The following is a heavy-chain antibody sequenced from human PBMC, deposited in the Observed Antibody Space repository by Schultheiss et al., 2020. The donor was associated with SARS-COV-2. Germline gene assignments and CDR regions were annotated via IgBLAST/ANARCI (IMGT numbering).Heavy chain of an antibody. CDR1: GFTFSNYG. Sequence: GGSLRLSCAASGFTFSNYGMHWVRQAPGKGLEWVAAIWYDGSNKYYAGSVKSRFTISRDNTRNTVYLQMNSLRAEDSGVYYCARAITSSSESSWGQGTLVTVSS. CDR2: IWYDGSNK. V-gene: IGHV3-33*01. D-gene: IGHD3-10*01. CDR3: ARAITSSSESS. J-gene: IGHJ4*02.